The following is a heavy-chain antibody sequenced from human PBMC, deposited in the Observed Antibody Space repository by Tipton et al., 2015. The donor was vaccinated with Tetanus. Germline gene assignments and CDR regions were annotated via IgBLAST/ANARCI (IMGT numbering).Heavy chain of an antibody. D-gene: IGHD3-22*01. CDR3: AKLFRVRARGITMVVVVPPGYFDY. J-gene: IGHJ4*02. CDR2: IYFSGST. V-gene: IGHV4-39*01. Sequence: SCTVSGASISNSSSYWGWIRQSPGKGLEWIGNIYFSGSTYYNPSLKSRVTISVDTSKNQFSLRLNSVTAADTAVYYCAKLFRVRARGITMVVVVPPGYFDYWGQGTLVTVSS. CDR1: GASISNSSSY.